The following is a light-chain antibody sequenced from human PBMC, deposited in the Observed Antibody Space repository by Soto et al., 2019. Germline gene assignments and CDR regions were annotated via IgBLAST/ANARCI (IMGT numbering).Light chain of an antibody. Sequence: DIQMTQSPSTLSPSVGDRVTITCRASQSISSWLAWYQQKPGKAPKLLIYQASSLESEVPSRFSGSGAGTELTLVINSLEPDDFATYYCQQYYAYSWTFGQGTKVEIK. CDR3: QQYYAYSWT. CDR1: QSISSW. CDR2: QAS. V-gene: IGKV1-5*03. J-gene: IGKJ1*01.